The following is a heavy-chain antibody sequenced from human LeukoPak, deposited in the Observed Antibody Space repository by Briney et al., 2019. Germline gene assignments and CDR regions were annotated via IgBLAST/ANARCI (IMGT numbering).Heavy chain of an antibody. CDR2: MNGEGTTI. CDR1: GLTFRTTW. J-gene: IGHJ4*02. V-gene: IGHV3-74*01. CDR3: ATARNFRFEY. Sequence: GGSLGLSCATSGLTFRTTWMHWVRQAPGKGLMWVSRMNGEGTTIDYADSVKGRFTVSRDYAKNTLFLQMNNLRTEDTALYFCATARNFRFEYWGQGSLVIVSA. D-gene: IGHD1-7*01.